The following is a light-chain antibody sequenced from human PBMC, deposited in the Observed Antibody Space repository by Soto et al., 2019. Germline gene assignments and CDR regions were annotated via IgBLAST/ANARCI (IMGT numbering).Light chain of an antibody. CDR2: WAS. V-gene: IGKV4-1*01. CDR1: QSVLYSSNNKNY. J-gene: IGKJ2*01. Sequence: DIVMTQSPDSLAVSLGERATINCKSSQSVLYSSNNKNYLAWYQQKPGQPPKLLIYWASTRESGVPDRFSGRGSGTDFTLTISSLQAEDVAGYYCQQYFSTPPYTFGQGTKLEIK. CDR3: QQYFSTPPYT.